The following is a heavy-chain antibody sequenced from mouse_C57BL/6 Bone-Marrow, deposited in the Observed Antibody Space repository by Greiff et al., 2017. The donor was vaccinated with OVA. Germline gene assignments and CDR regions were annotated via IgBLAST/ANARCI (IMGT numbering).Heavy chain of an antibody. V-gene: IGHV6-3*01. Sequence: EVKVEESGGGLVQPGGSMKLSCVASGFTFSNYWMNWVRQSPEKGLEWVAQIRLKSDNYATHYAESVKGRFTISRDDSKSSVYLQMNNLRAEDTGIYYCTGYDYPYYYAMDYWGQGTSVTVSS. CDR1: GFTFSNYW. J-gene: IGHJ4*01. CDR2: IRLKSDNYAT. CDR3: TGYDYPYYYAMDY. D-gene: IGHD2-4*01.